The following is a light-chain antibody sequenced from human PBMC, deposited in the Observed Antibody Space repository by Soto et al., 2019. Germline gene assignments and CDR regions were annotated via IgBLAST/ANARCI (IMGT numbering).Light chain of an antibody. CDR3: EVYSKWPIT. V-gene: IGKV3-15*01. J-gene: IGKJ4*01. Sequence: ITHSADTISVQPGDRATLSCRASQGVRSDLAWYQQKAGQSPRLLIYGASTRAAETPARFSGSGSETEFALSISCLQSEDFALYYCEVYSKWPITLGGGARLDI. CDR2: GAS. CDR1: QGVRSD.